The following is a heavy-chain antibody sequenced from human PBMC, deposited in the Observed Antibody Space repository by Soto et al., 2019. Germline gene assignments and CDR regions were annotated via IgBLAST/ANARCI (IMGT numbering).Heavy chain of an antibody. J-gene: IGHJ5*02. CDR3: ARVPGASSSVPSGAFDP. V-gene: IGHV6-1*01. CDR2: TYYRSKWYN. Sequence: SHTLSLTCAISGASVSSNSAAWNWIRQSPSRGLEWLGRTYYRSKWYNDYAVSVKSRITINPDTSKNQFSLQLNSVTPEDTAVYYCARVPGASSSVPSGAFDPWGQGTLVTVSS. CDR1: GASVSSNSAA. D-gene: IGHD6-6*01.